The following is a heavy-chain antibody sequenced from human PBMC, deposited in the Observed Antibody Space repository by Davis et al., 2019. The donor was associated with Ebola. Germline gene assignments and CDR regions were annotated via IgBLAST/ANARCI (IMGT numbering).Heavy chain of an antibody. Sequence: GESLKISCAASGFSFSSHWMSWVRQAPGKGLEWVANIRQDGSEKHYVDSVKGRFTISRDNAKNSLYLQMNSLRAEDMAVYYCAREAVWRFDPWGQGTLVTVSS. V-gene: IGHV3-7*03. D-gene: IGHD3-16*01. CDR2: IRQDGSEK. J-gene: IGHJ5*02. CDR1: GFSFSSHW. CDR3: AREAVWRFDP.